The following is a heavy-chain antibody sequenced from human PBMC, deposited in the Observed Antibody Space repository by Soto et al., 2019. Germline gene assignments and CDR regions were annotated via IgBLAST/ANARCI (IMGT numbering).Heavy chain of an antibody. CDR2: ISGGGDAP. V-gene: IGHV3-23*01. J-gene: IGHJ2*01. CDR1: GFTFITYA. Sequence: EVQLLESGGGLVQPGGSLRLSCAGSGFTFITYAMNWVRQAPGKGLEWVSTISGGGDAPFFADSVRGRFTISRDNSKNRVPLQMNNLGVDVTAVYFCARKVPGSTSRPDYWYFDLWGRGTLVTVSS. D-gene: IGHD3-10*01. CDR3: ARKVPGSTSRPDYWYFDL.